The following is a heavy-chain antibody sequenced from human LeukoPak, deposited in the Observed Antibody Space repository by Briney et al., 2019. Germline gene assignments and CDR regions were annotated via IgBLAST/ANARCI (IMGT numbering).Heavy chain of an antibody. CDR2: INQDQNEI. CDR1: GFTFGNYW. J-gene: IGHJ5*02. CDR3: ARVELWFGERFDP. V-gene: IGHV3-7*01. Sequence: GGSLRLSCAASGFTFGNYWMTWVRQAPGKGLEWVASINQDQNEIHYVDSVRGRFTISRDNAKNSLYLQMNSLRAEDTAVYYCARVELWFGERFDPWGQGTLVTVSS. D-gene: IGHD3-10*01.